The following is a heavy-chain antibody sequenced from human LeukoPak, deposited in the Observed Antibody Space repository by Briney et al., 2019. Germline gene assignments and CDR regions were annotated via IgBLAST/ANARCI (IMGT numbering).Heavy chain of an antibody. CDR3: ARDRITSSGYLVLDLSFHVDNWFDP. D-gene: IGHD3-22*01. J-gene: IGHJ5*02. V-gene: IGHV1-69*05. CDR1: GGTFSSYA. CDR2: IIPIFGTA. Sequence: ASVKVSCKASGGTFSSYAISWVRQAPGQGLEWMGRIIPIFGTANYAQKFQGRVTITTDESTSTAYMELSSLRSEDTAVYYCARDRITSSGYLVLDLSFHVDNWFDPWGQGTLVTVSS.